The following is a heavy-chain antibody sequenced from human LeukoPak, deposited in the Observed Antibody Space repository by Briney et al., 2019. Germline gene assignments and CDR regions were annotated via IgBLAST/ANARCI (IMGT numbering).Heavy chain of an antibody. D-gene: IGHD1-1*01. CDR1: GGSISSGDYY. J-gene: IGHJ5*02. V-gene: IGHV4-31*03. Sequence: SETLSLTCTVPGGSISSGDYYWSWLRRHPVKGLEWLGNIYYTGTTYYNPSLRSRLTISRDTSKNQFFLKLSSVTAADTAVYYCAKALDPWGQGTLVTVSS. CDR3: AKALDP. CDR2: IYYTGTT.